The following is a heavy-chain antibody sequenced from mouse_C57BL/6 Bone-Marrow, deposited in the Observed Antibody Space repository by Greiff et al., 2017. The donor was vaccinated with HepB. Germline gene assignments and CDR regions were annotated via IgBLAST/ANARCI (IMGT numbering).Heavy chain of an antibody. V-gene: IGHV3-6*01. CDR2: ISYDGSN. D-gene: IGHD1-1*01. Sequence: EVQLVESGPGLVKPSQSLSLTCSVTGYSITSGYYWNWIRQFPGNKLEWMGYISYDGSNNYNPSLKNRISITRDTSKNQFFLKLNSVTTEDTATYYCARKSYGSRDYWGQGTTLTVSS. CDR1: GYSITSGYY. J-gene: IGHJ2*01. CDR3: ARKSYGSRDY.